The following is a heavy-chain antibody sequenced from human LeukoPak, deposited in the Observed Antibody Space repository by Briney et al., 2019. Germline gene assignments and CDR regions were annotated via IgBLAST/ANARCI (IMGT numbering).Heavy chain of an antibody. CDR3: ARGRRANPNWFDP. CDR1: GGSISSYY. Sequence: PSETLSLTCTVSGGSISSYYWSWIRQPPGKGLEWIGYIYYSGSTNYNPSLKSRVTISVDTSKNQFSLKLSSVTAADTAVYYCARGRRANPNWFDPWGQGTLVTVSS. CDR2: IYYSGST. V-gene: IGHV4-59*12. J-gene: IGHJ5*02.